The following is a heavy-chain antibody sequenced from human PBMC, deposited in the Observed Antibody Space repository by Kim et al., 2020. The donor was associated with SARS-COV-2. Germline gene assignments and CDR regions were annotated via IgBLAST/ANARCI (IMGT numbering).Heavy chain of an antibody. CDR2: FYYSGST. V-gene: IGHV4-59*01. CDR1: GGSISSYY. J-gene: IGHJ5*02. D-gene: IGHD1-26*01. Sequence: SETLSLTCNVSGGSISSYYWSWIRQPPGKGLEWIGFFYYSGSTNYNPSLKSRVTISVDTSKNQFSLKLNSVTAADTAVYYCARDLSGSGAYDPWGQGTLVTVSS. CDR3: ARDLSGSGAYDP.